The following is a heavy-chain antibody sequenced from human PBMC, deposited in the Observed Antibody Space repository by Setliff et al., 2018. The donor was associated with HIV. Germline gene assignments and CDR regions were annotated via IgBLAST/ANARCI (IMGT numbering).Heavy chain of an antibody. CDR1: GGSISSGSYY. Sequence: TLSLTCTVSGGSISSGSYYWSWIRQPAGKGLEWIGRIYTSGSTNYNPSLKSRVTISVDTSKNQFSLKLSSVTAADTAVYYRARVGAEWGYYYGMDVWGQGTTVTVSS. CDR2: IYTSGST. D-gene: IGHD3-3*01. V-gene: IGHV4-61*02. CDR3: ARVGAEWGYYYGMDV. J-gene: IGHJ6*02.